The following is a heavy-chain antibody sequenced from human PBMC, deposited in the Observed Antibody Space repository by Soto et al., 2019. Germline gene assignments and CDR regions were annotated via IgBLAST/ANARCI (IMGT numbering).Heavy chain of an antibody. V-gene: IGHV3-48*03. CDR2: ISSSGRTI. CDR1: GFTFSSYE. D-gene: IGHD3-3*01. CDR3: ARKGGTYYDFWRGYPLDY. Sequence: EVQLVESGGGLVQPGGSLRLSCAASGFTFSSYEMNWVRQAPGKGLEWVSYISSSGRTIYYADYVKCRLTITRDNAKNSLYMEMNSLRADDTTVYYCARKGGTYYDFWRGYPLDYWGQGTLVTVSS. J-gene: IGHJ4*02.